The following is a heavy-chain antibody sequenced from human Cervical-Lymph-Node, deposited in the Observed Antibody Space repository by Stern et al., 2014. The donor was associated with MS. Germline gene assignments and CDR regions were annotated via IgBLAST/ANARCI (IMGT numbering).Heavy chain of an antibody. CDR2: ISVYNGDT. D-gene: IGHD2-15*01. CDR1: GYTFSSYG. J-gene: IGHJ4*02. CDR3: ARETPNCSGGTCYPRIDY. Sequence: VQLLQSGAEVKKPGASVKVSCKASGYTFSSYGFSWVRQAPGQGLEWMGWISVYNGDTSYAEKIQGRVTMTTDTSTSTAYMELRSLRSDDTAVYFCARETPNCSGGTCYPRIDYWGQGTLVTVSS. V-gene: IGHV1-18*01.